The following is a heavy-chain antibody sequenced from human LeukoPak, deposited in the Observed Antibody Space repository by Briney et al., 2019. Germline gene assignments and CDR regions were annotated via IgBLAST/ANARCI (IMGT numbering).Heavy chain of an antibody. V-gene: IGHV4-59*08. J-gene: IGHJ4*02. CDR1: GGSISSYY. CDR2: IYYSGST. Sequence: SETLSLTCTVSGGSISSYYWSWIRQPPGKGLEWIGYIYYSGSTNYNPFLKSRVTISVDTSKNQFSLKLSSVTAADTAVYYCARHSSSSPYFDYWGQGTLVTVSS. CDR3: ARHSSSSPYFDY. D-gene: IGHD6-6*01.